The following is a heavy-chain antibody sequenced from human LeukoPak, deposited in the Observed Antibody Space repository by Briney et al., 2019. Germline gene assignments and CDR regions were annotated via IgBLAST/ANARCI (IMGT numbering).Heavy chain of an antibody. CDR1: GFTFSSYS. V-gene: IGHV3-48*04. CDR2: ISSSSSTI. J-gene: IGHJ5*02. CDR3: ASTGAAAGNNWFDP. D-gene: IGHD6-13*01. Sequence: GGSLRLSCAASGFTFSSYSMNWVRQAPGKGLEWVSYISSSSSTIYYADSVKGRFAISRDNAKNSLYLQMNSLRAEDTAVYYCASTGAAAGNNWFDPWGQGTLVTVSS.